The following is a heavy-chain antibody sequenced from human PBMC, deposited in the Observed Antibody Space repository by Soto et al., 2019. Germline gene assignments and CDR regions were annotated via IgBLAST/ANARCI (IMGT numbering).Heavy chain of an antibody. Sequence: GSLRLSCSASGSTFSSYAMHWVRQAPGKGLEYVSAISSNGGSTYYADSVKGRFTISRDNSKNTLYLQMSSLRAEDTAVYYCVKDPLAYSSPSPFDYWGQGTLVTVSS. CDR2: ISSNGGST. J-gene: IGHJ4*02. CDR3: VKDPLAYSSPSPFDY. D-gene: IGHD6-6*01. CDR1: GSTFSSYA. V-gene: IGHV3-64D*06.